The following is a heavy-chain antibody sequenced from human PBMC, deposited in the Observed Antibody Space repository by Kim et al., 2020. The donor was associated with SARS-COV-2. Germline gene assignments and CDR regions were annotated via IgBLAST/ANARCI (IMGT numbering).Heavy chain of an antibody. CDR3: VTGPYISGWNLDH. J-gene: IGHJ4*02. CDR1: GFTFNKYG. D-gene: IGHD6-19*01. V-gene: IGHV3-33*01. CDR2: IWYDASNK. Sequence: GGSLRLSCAASGFTFNKYGMHWVRQAPGKGLEWVAVIWYDASNKYYGDSVKGGFTISRDNSKNTLYLQMNSLRAEDTAVYYCVTGPYISGWNLDHWGQGTLVTVSS.